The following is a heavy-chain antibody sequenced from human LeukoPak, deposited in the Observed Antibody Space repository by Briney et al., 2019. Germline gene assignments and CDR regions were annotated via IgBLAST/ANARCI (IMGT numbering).Heavy chain of an antibody. CDR3: AKSVSPGGYVGSLYFFDD. CDR2: ISGSGGTT. Sequence: SGGSVLLYCAASGLTFSSYAMSWVRQAPGKGLEWVSTISGSGGTTYYADSVEGQFTISRDNSKNTVSLQMNSLRAEDTAIYYCAKSVSPGGYVGSLYFFDDWGQGTLVTVSS. CDR1: GLTFSSYA. J-gene: IGHJ4*02. D-gene: IGHD1-26*01. V-gene: IGHV3-23*01.